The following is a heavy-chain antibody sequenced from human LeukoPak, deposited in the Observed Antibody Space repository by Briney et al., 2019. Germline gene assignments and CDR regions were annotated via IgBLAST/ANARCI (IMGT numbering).Heavy chain of an antibody. CDR3: AKGSSYYYGSGSPRWFDP. CDR1: GFTFSSYA. D-gene: IGHD3-10*01. CDR2: ISGSGGST. Sequence: AGGSLRLSCAASGFTFSSYAMSWVRQAPGKGLEWVSAISGSGGSTYYADSVKGRFTISRDNSKNTLYLQMNSLRAEDTAVYYCAKGSSYYYGSGSPRWFDPWGQGTLVTVSS. V-gene: IGHV3-23*01. J-gene: IGHJ5*02.